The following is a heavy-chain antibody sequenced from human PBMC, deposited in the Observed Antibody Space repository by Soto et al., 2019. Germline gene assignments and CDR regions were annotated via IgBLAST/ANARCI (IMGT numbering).Heavy chain of an antibody. Sequence: ASVKVSCKASGYTFTSYGISWVRQAPGQGLEWMGWISAYNGNTNYAQKLQGRVTMTTDTSTSTAYMELRSLRSDDTAVYYCARDRSHDSDNAFDIWGQGTMVTVSS. V-gene: IGHV1-18*01. CDR2: ISAYNGNT. J-gene: IGHJ3*02. D-gene: IGHD1-26*01. CDR1: GYTFTSYG. CDR3: ARDRSHDSDNAFDI.